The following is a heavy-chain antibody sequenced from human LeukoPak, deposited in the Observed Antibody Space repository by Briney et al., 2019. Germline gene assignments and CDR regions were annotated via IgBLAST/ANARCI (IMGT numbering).Heavy chain of an antibody. Sequence: SVKVSCKASGGTFSSYAISWVRQAPGQGLEWMGGIIPIFGTANYAQKFQGRVTITADKSTSTAYMELSSLRSEDTAVYYCASRGGYSSSSPPDYWGQGTLVTVSS. CDR2: IIPIFGTA. D-gene: IGHD6-6*01. CDR3: ASRGGYSSSSPPDY. V-gene: IGHV1-69*06. CDR1: GGTFSSYA. J-gene: IGHJ4*02.